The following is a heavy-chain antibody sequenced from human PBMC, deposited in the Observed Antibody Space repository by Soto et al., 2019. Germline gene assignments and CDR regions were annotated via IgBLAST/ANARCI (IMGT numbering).Heavy chain of an antibody. V-gene: IGHV3-43*01. CDR2: ISWDGETT. CDR3: ASSQGDY. J-gene: IGHJ4*02. CDR1: GFTFDDHN. Sequence: EVHLVESGGAVVQPGGSLRLSCAASGFTFDDHNMYCVRQTSGRGLEWLSLISWDGETTYYADSVRGRFTISRVNSKNSLYLQMNALTTEDTALYYCASSQGDYWGQGTLVTVAS.